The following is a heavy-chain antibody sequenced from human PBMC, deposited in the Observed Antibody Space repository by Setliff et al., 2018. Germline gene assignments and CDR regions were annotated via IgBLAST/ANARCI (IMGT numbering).Heavy chain of an antibody. CDR3: ANGGRDFYDSSGYYSD. V-gene: IGHV3-30*02. D-gene: IGHD3-22*01. CDR2: IRHDGTNE. Sequence: PGESLKISCAASGFAFSTYAMHWVRQAPGKGLEWVAYIRHDGTNENYADSVKGRFTISRDNVKKSLYLQMNSLRPEDTALYYCANGGRDFYDSSGYYSDWGQGTLVTVSS. CDR1: GFAFSTYA. J-gene: IGHJ4*02.